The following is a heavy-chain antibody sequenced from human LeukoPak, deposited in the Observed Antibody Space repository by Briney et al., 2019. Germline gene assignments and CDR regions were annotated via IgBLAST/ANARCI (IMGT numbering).Heavy chain of an antibody. CDR3: ARGGIQLWKTYYFDY. Sequence: ASVKVSCKASGYTFTSYYMHWVRQAPGQGLEWMGIINPSGGSTSYAQKFQGRVTMTRDTSTSTVYMELSSLRSEDTAVYYCARGGIQLWKTYYFDYWGQGTLATVSS. CDR1: GYTFTSYY. D-gene: IGHD5-18*01. CDR2: INPSGGST. V-gene: IGHV1-46*01. J-gene: IGHJ4*02.